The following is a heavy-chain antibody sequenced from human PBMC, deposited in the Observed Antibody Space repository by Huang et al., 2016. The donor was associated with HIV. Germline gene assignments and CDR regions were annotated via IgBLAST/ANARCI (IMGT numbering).Heavy chain of an antibody. Sequence: EVQLLESGGGLAQTGGSLRLSCTASGFTFGSYAVNWVRQAPGKGLEGVAGTTGTGGSTYYANAVKGRFTISRDNSKNTLYLQMNSLRAEDTALYYCAKHLGGRRGFTFIVLFGAFDMWGQGTMVTVSS. CDR1: GFTFGSYA. CDR3: AKHLGGRRGFTFIVLFGAFDM. V-gene: IGHV3-23*01. D-gene: IGHD3-22*01. J-gene: IGHJ3*02. CDR2: TTGTGGST.